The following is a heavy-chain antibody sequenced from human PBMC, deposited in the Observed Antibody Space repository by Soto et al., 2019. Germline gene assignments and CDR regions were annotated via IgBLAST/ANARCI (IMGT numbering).Heavy chain of an antibody. CDR3: ARLHCNSPNCVPLDP. Sequence: SETLSLTCTVSGGSISSGGYYWSWIRQHPGKGLEWIGYIYYSGSTYYNPSLKSRVTISVDTSKNQLSLELRSVTAADTAVYYCARLHCNSPNCVPLDPWGQGTLVTVSS. V-gene: IGHV4-31*03. CDR2: IYYSGST. J-gene: IGHJ5*02. D-gene: IGHD2-2*01. CDR1: GGSISSGGYY.